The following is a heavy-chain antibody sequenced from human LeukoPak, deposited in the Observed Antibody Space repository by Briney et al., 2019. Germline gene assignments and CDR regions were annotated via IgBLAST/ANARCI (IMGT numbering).Heavy chain of an antibody. Sequence: PSQTLSLTCTVSGDSSSNGTYYWSWIRQSAGKGLEWIGRIYTSGSTNYNPSLKSRVTMSVDTSKNQFSLKLSSVTAADTAVYYCASRAAAGYYFDYWGQGTRVTVSS. J-gene: IGHJ4*02. D-gene: IGHD6-13*01. CDR1: GDSSSNGTYY. CDR2: IYTSGST. CDR3: ASRAAAGYYFDY. V-gene: IGHV4-61*02.